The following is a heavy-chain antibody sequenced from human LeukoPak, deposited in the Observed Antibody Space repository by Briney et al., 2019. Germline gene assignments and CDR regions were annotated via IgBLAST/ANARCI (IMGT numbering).Heavy chain of an antibody. CDR1: GFTFSSYA. CDR2: ISYEGSNK. Sequence: GRSLRLSCAASGFTFSSYAMHWVRQAPGKGLEWVAVISYEGSNKYYADSVKGRFTISRDNSKNTLYLQMNSLRAEDTAVYYCARDLGGSLPWLEYFDYWGQGTLVTVSS. V-gene: IGHV3-30-3*01. CDR3: ARDLGGSLPWLEYFDY. D-gene: IGHD1-26*01. J-gene: IGHJ4*02.